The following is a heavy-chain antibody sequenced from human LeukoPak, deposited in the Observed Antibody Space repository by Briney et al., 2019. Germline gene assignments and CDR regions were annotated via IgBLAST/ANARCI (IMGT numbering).Heavy chain of an antibody. CDR1: GGSIISYY. Sequence: ETLSLTCTVSGGSIISYYWSWIRQPPGKGLEWIGYIYYSGSTNYNPSLKSRVTISVDTSKNQFSLKLSSVTAADTAVYYCASIQETTVTTHYYYGMDVWGQGTTVTVSS. CDR2: IYYSGST. CDR3: ASIQETTVTTHYYYGMDV. J-gene: IGHJ6*02. D-gene: IGHD4-17*01. V-gene: IGHV4-59*12.